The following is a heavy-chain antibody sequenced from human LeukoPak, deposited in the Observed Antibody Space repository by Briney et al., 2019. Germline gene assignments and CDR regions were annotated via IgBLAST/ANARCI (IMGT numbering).Heavy chain of an antibody. Sequence: GGSLRLSCAASGFTFTRHPMHWVRQAPGKGLEWVAVILQDGRERHYIDSVKGRFTISRDNSRNTLYLEMNGLSPGDTAVYYCVREPGPGYFDYWGWGTLVTVSS. V-gene: IGHV3-30*04. CDR2: ILQDGRER. J-gene: IGHJ4*02. CDR3: VREPGPGYFDY. CDR1: GFTFTRHP. D-gene: IGHD3-9*01.